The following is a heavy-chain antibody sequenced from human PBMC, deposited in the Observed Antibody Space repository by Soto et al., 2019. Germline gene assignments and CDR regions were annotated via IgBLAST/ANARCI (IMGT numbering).Heavy chain of an antibody. J-gene: IGHJ6*02. CDR2: ISSSSSYI. CDR3: AGFLEWLLGYYYYYGMDV. Sequence: PGGSLGLSGAASGFTFSSYSMHWVRQAPGKGLEWVSSISSSSSYIYYADSVKGRFTISRDNAKNSLYLQMNSLRAEDTAVCYCAGFLEWLLGYYYYYGMDVWGQGTTVTVSS. CDR1: GFTFSSYS. V-gene: IGHV3-21*01. D-gene: IGHD3-3*01.